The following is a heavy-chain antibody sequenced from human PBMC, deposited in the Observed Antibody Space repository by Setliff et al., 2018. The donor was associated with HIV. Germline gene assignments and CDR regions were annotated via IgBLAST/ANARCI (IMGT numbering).Heavy chain of an antibody. CDR2: VDTGSRKT. CDR3: ARDSSSWYPYMDV. J-gene: IGHJ6*03. Sequence: GASVKVSCKASGTFNTYMLNWVQQAPGKGLEWMGRVDTGSRKTVYAEKFQGRVTVTTDTSTSTAYMDLRSLRSDDTAVYYCARDSSSWYPYMDVWGKGTTVTVSS. CDR1: GTFNTYM. D-gene: IGHD6-13*01. V-gene: IGHV1-18*04.